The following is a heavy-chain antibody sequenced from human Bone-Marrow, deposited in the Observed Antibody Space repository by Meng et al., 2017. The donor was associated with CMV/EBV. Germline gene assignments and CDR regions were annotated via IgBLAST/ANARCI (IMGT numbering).Heavy chain of an antibody. CDR2: INHSGST. V-gene: IGHV4-34*01. J-gene: IGHJ4*02. CDR3: AGGRDYYGSGSYYKGLDY. Sequence: SETLSLTCAVYGGSFSGYYWSWIRQPPGKGLEWIGEINHSGSTNYHPSLKSRVTISVNTSKNQFSVKPSSVTAADTAVYYCAGGRDYYGSGSYYKGLDYWGQGTLVTVSS. D-gene: IGHD3-10*01. CDR1: GGSFSGYY.